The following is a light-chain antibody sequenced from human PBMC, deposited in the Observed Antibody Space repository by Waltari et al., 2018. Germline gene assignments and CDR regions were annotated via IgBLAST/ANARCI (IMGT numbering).Light chain of an antibody. CDR2: SAS. CDR1: QDIARF. Sequence: DNQMSQSPSSLSASVGDRVTITCRASQDIARFLAWFQQKPGEGPKLLLYSASALETGVPSRFSGRGSGTEFTLTISSLQPEDVATYYCQKYNVAPFTFGPGTKVDI. CDR3: QKYNVAPFT. J-gene: IGKJ3*01. V-gene: IGKV1-27*01.